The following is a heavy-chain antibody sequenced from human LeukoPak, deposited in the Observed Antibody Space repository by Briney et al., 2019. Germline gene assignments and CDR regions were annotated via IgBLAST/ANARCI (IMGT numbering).Heavy chain of an antibody. J-gene: IGHJ4*02. D-gene: IGHD2-15*01. CDR1: GYTLTELS. V-gene: IGHV1-24*01. Sequence: GASVKVSCKVSGYTLTELSMHWVRQAPGKGLEWMGGFDPEDGETIYAQKFQGRVTMTEDTSTDTAYMELSSLRSEDTAVYYCATWGYCSGGSCYPYYLDYWGQGTLVTVSS. CDR3: ATWGYCSGGSCYPYYLDY. CDR2: FDPEDGET.